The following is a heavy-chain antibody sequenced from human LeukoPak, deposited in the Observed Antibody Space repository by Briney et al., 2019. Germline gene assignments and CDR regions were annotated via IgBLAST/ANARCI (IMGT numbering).Heavy chain of an antibody. J-gene: IGHJ6*02. D-gene: IGHD3-22*01. CDR3: ARDRSPEGYYDSSHWDYYHGMDV. CDR2: VYYSGST. Sequence: SEILSLTCTVSGGSISSSSYYWGWIRQPPGKGLEWIGSVYYSGSTYYNPSLKSRVTISVDTSKNQFSLKLSSVTAADTAMYYCARDRSPEGYYDSSHWDYYHGMDVWGQGTTVTVSS. CDR1: GGSISSSSYY. V-gene: IGHV4-39*07.